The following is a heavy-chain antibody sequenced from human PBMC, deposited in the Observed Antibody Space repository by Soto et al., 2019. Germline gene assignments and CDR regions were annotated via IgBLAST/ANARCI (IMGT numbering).Heavy chain of an antibody. V-gene: IGHV5-51*01. J-gene: IGHJ4*02. Sequence: GASLTISCDGSGYSFTSYWIGGVRATPRKGLEWKGIAAAGDADTGYGPSFQGPVTVAADDAGSTAQLQLSSLKAADPAVYDGARPRLQLGLDYWGQGTLVTVPS. CDR1: GYSFTSYW. CDR3: ARPRLQLGLDY. CDR2: AAAGDADT. D-gene: IGHD6-13*01.